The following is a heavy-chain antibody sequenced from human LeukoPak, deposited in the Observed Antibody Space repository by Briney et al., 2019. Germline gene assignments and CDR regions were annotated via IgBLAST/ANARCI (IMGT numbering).Heavy chain of an antibody. J-gene: IGHJ4*02. Sequence: ASVKVSCKVSGKTLSDLSIHWLRQPPGKGLEWLGGSDPEDGERIYAQMFQGRVTMTEDTSIDTAYMELSSLRSEDTAVYYCVTGFTTMAVDYFDYWGQGTLVSVSP. CDR1: GKTLSDLS. CDR2: SDPEDGER. V-gene: IGHV1-24*01. CDR3: VTGFTTMAVDYFDY. D-gene: IGHD5-18*01.